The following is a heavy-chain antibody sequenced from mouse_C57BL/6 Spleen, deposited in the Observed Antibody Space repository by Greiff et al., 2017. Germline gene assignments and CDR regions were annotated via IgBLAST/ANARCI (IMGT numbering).Heavy chain of an antibody. D-gene: IGHD1-1*01. CDR1: GYTFTDHT. CDR3: ARTVYYGMGYAMDY. V-gene: IGHV1-78*01. CDR2: IYPRDGST. Sequence: QVHVKQSDAELVKPGASVKISCKVSGYTFTDHTIHWVKQRPEQGLEWIGYIYPRDGSTKYNEKFKGKATLTVNKTSSPAYMQLNTLTSEDSAVYFCARTVYYGMGYAMDYWGQGTSVTVSS. J-gene: IGHJ4*01.